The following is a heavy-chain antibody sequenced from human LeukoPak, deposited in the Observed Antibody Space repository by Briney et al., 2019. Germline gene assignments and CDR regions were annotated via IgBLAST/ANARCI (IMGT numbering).Heavy chain of an antibody. CDR1: GYTFTGYH. Sequence: ASVKVSCKASGYTFTGYHIHWVRQAPGQGLEWMGRINLNSGATSYAQNFQGRVTMTGDTSISTAYMELSGLTSDDTAVYYCARGGSGSGYLYYFDYWGQGTLVSVSS. V-gene: IGHV1-2*06. J-gene: IGHJ4*02. CDR2: INLNSGAT. D-gene: IGHD3-10*01. CDR3: ARGGSGSGYLYYFDY.